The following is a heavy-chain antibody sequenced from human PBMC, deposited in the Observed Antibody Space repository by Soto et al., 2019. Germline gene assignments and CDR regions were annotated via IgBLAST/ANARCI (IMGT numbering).Heavy chain of an antibody. V-gene: IGHV3-23*01. CDR1: GFTFSSSA. D-gene: IGHD3-10*01. J-gene: IGHJ4*02. Sequence: PGGSLRLSCAASGFTFSSSAISWVRQAPGQGLEWVSAVSANGQGIYYADSVRGRFTISRDNSKNTVFLHMDSLSAEDTAVYYCAKDRHYHRDYFHYWGQGTLVTVS. CDR2: VSANGQGI. CDR3: AKDRHYHRDYFHY.